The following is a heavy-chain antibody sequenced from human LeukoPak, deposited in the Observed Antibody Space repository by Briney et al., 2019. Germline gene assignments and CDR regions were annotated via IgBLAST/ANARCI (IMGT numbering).Heavy chain of an antibody. CDR3: AKDNDFWSGYHFDY. V-gene: IGHV3-23*01. CDR2: ISGSGGST. CDR1: GFTFSSYA. J-gene: IGHJ4*01. D-gene: IGHD3-3*01. Sequence: GGSLRLSCAASGFTFSSYAMSWVRQAPGKGLEWVSAISGSGGSTYYADSVKGRFTISRDNSKNTLYRQMNSLRAEDTAVYYCAKDNDFWSGYHFDYWGQGTLVTVSS.